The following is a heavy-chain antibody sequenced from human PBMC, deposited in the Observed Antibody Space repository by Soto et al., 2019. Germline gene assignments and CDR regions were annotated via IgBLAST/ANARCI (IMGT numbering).Heavy chain of an antibody. D-gene: IGHD2-15*01. Sequence: GASVKVSCKASGYTFTSYDINWVRQATGQGLEWMGWMNPNSGNTGYAQKFQGRVTMTRNTSISTAYMELSSLRSEDTAVYYCARGTGYCSGGSCQGRGFDYWGQGTLVTVSS. CDR3: ARGTGYCSGGSCQGRGFDY. CDR1: GYTFTSYD. V-gene: IGHV1-8*01. J-gene: IGHJ4*02. CDR2: MNPNSGNT.